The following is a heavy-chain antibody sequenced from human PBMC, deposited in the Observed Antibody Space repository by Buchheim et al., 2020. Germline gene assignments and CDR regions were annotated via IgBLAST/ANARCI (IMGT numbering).Heavy chain of an antibody. V-gene: IGHV1-46*01. CDR2: IHPGDCTT. CDR1: GDTFTFTHYY. CDR3: ARDKEAFDY. J-gene: IGHJ4*02. Sequence: QVLLVQSGTEVMKPGASLKLSCKASGDTFTFTHYYMHWVRQAPGQGLEWVGVIHPGDCTTGYAQKFQGRVTLTRYTSTPPIYMELSSLTSEDTAVYYCARDKEAFDYWGQGTL.